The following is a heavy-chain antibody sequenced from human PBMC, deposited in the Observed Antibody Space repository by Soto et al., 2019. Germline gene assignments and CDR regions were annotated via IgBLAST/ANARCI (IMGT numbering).Heavy chain of an antibody. D-gene: IGHD1-1*01. CDR1: GYGFTTYG. Sequence: QVHLVQSGDEVKKPGASVKDSCKGSGYGFTTYGITWLRQAPGQGLEWMAWISAHNGNTNYAQKLQGRVTVTRDTSTSTAYMELRSLRSDDTAVYYCARGRYGDYWGQGALVTVSS. J-gene: IGHJ4*02. CDR3: ARGRYGDY. CDR2: ISAHNGNT. V-gene: IGHV1-18*01.